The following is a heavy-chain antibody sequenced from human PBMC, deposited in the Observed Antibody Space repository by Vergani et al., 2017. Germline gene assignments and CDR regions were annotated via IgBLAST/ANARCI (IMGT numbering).Heavy chain of an antibody. CDR1: GFTFSSCA. CDR2: ISGSGGST. Sequence: EVQLLESGGGLVQPGGSLRLSCAASGFTFSSCAMSWVRQAPGKGLEWVSAISGSGGSTYYADSVKGRFTISRDNSKNTLYLQMNSLRAEDTAVYYCAKSLFPVAATGGYYYYGMDVWGQGTTVTVSS. J-gene: IGHJ6*02. V-gene: IGHV3-23*01. CDR3: AKSLFPVAATGGYYYYGMDV. D-gene: IGHD6-19*01.